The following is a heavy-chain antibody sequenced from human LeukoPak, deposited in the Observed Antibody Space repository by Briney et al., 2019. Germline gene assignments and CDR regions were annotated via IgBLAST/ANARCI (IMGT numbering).Heavy chain of an antibody. V-gene: IGHV3-74*01. D-gene: IGHD3-22*01. Sequence: GGSLRLSCAASGFTFRNYWMHWVRQAPGKGLVWVSRMNTDGSNTSYADSVKGRFTISRDNAKNTLYLQMNSLRAEDTAVYYCAGPGDSSGYYSYDAFHIWGQGTMVTVSS. CDR3: AGPGDSSGYYSYDAFHI. CDR1: GFTFRNYW. CDR2: MNTDGSNT. J-gene: IGHJ3*02.